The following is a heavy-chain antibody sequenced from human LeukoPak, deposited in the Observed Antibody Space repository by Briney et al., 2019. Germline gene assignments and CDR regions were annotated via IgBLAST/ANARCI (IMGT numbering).Heavy chain of an antibody. CDR1: GGSINSYY. J-gene: IGHJ4*02. Sequence: KPSETLSLTCTVSGGSINSYYWSWIRQPPGKGLEWIGYIHTSGSTNYNPSLKSRVTISVDTSKNQFSLKLSSVTAADTAVYYCARSKWEPKSPGPFDYWGQGTLVTVSS. CDR2: IHTSGST. V-gene: IGHV4-4*09. D-gene: IGHD1-26*01. CDR3: ARSKWEPKSPGPFDY.